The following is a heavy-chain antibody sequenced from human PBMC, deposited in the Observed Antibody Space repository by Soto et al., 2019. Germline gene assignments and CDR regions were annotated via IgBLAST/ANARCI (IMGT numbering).Heavy chain of an antibody. CDR2: ISASGGTT. J-gene: IGHJ5*02. V-gene: IGHV3-23*01. CDR1: GFTFSTYA. D-gene: IGHD3-9*01. CDR3: VKVSTFYDILTGYYSTNFFGP. Sequence: GGSLRLSCAASGFTFSTYAMAWVRQAPGKGLQWVSAISASGGTTYYADSVKGRFTISRDNSKNTLYLQMNSLRPEDTAVYYCVKVSTFYDILTGYYSTNFFGPWGQGTLVTVSS.